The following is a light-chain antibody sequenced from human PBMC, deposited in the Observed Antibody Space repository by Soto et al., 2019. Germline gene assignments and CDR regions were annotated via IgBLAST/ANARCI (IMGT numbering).Light chain of an antibody. V-gene: IGLV2-14*01. CDR3: SSYTSSSTVG. CDR2: EVS. CDR1: SSDVGGYNY. Sequence: QSALTQPASVSGSPGQSITISCTGTSSDVGGYNYVSWYQQHPGKAPKLMIYEVSNRPSGVSNRFSGSKSGNTASLTISGLQAEDEADYYCSSYTSSSTVGSGGGTKRTVL. J-gene: IGLJ2*01.